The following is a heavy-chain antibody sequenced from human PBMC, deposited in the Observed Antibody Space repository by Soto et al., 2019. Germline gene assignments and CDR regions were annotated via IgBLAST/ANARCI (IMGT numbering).Heavy chain of an antibody. Sequence: QLQLQESGPGLVKPSETLSLTCTVSGGSISSSSYYWGWIRQPPGKGLEWIGSIYYSGSTYYNPSLKSRVTISVDTSKNQFSLKLSSVTAADTAVYYCARRGTEPYYYDSSGDYPYYFDYWGQGTLVTVSS. CDR3: ARRGTEPYYYDSSGDYPYYFDY. CDR2: IYYSGST. V-gene: IGHV4-39*01. CDR1: GGSISSSSYY. D-gene: IGHD3-22*01. J-gene: IGHJ4*02.